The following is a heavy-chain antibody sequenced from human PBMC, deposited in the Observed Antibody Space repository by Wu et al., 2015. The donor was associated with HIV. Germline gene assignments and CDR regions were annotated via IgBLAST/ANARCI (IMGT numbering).Heavy chain of an antibody. CDR3: VRGGYCVGQSCYFDVYFDF. V-gene: IGHV1-69*11. D-gene: IGHD2-21*01. J-gene: IGHJ4*02. CDR1: TLLHEFR. CDR2: VIPILKRS. Sequence: QVQLVQSGAELKKPGSSAKTLLPTFWTLLHEFRFQLGATGPGQGLEWMGRVIPILKRSDYDLKFKGRVTFTADESTTTAYMELSGLRSEDTALYYCVRGGYCVGQSCYFDVYFDFLGPGERWSPSP.